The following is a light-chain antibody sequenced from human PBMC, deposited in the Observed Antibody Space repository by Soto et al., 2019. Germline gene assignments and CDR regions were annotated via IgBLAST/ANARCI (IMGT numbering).Light chain of an antibody. V-gene: IGKV1-27*01. CDR2: AAS. CDR3: QNHNSAPYS. Sequence: DVQMTQSPSTLSASVGDRVTITSRASQAISNYLAWYQQKPGKVVKLLIYAASTLQSGVPSRFSGSGSGTDFTLTISSLQPEDGATYYCQNHNSAPYSFGQGTKLEI. J-gene: IGKJ2*03. CDR1: QAISNY.